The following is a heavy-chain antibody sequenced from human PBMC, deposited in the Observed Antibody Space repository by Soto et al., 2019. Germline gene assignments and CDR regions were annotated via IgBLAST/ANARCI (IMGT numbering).Heavy chain of an antibody. Sequence: ASVKVSCKASGYTFTTHGISWVRQAPGQGLEWVGWISPYNGKTTYAQKVQGRVTMTTDTSTSTAYMELRGLRSDDTAVYYCARVDDYVWGSFRPWGQGTQVTVSS. CDR2: ISPYNGKT. V-gene: IGHV1-18*04. CDR3: ARVDDYVWGSFRP. D-gene: IGHD3-16*02. CDR1: GYTFTTHG. J-gene: IGHJ4*02.